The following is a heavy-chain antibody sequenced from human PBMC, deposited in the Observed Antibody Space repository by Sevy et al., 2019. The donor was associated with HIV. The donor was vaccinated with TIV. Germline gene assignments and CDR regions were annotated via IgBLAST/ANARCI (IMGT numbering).Heavy chain of an antibody. CDR3: AREDASDIVVVPAAGTAACDY. V-gene: IGHV3-21*01. D-gene: IGHD2-2*01. Sequence: GGSLRLSCAASGFTFSSYSMNWVRQAPGKGLEWVSSISSSSSYIYYADSVKGRFTISRDNAKNSLYLQMNSLRAEDTAGYCCAREDASDIVVVPAAGTAACDYWGQGTLVTVSS. CDR1: GFTFSSYS. J-gene: IGHJ4*02. CDR2: ISSSSSYI.